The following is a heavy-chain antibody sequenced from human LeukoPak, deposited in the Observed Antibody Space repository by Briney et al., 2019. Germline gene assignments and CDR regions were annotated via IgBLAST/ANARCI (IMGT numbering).Heavy chain of an antibody. V-gene: IGHV4-59*01. CDR3: ARVYYSSSYDYWYLDL. J-gene: IGHJ2*01. D-gene: IGHD6-13*01. CDR1: GGSISSYY. CDR2: IYYSGST. Sequence: SETLSLTCTVSGGSISSYYWSWIRQPPGKGLEWIGYIYYSGSTNYNPSLKSRVTISVDTSKNQFSLKLSSVTAADTSVYYCARVYYSSSYDYWYLDLWGRGTLVTVSS.